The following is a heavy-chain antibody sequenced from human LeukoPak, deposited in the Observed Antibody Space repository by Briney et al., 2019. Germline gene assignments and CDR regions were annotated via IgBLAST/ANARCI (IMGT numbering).Heavy chain of an antibody. CDR3: ARGRVSYGLGYCYYGMDV. CDR2: INHSGST. Sequence: SETLSLTCTVSGGSISSYYWSWIRQPPGKGLEWIGEINHSGSTNYNPSLKSRVTISVDTSKNQFSLKLRSVTAADTAVYYCARGRVSYGLGYCYYGMDVWGQGTTVTVSS. V-gene: IGHV4-34*01. J-gene: IGHJ6*02. D-gene: IGHD5-18*01. CDR1: GGSISSYY.